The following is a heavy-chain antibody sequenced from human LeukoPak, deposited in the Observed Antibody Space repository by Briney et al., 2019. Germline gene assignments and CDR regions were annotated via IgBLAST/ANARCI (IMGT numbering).Heavy chain of an antibody. CDR1: GASVTMGSYY. Sequence: SVTLSLTCSVSGASVTMGSYYWAWIRQPPGKGLEWIGTFHFSGSTYYNPSLRSRVTISVDTSKNSVSLMLRSVTAADTAVYFCARPFQDYDKGTFFYFFDFWGQGILVTVSS. V-gene: IGHV4-39*01. CDR2: FHFSGST. D-gene: IGHD3-22*01. J-gene: IGHJ4*02. CDR3: ARPFQDYDKGTFFYFFDF.